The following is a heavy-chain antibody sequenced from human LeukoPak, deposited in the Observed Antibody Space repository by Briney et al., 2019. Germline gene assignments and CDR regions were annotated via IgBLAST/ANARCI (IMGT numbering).Heavy chain of an antibody. V-gene: IGHV3-23*01. CDR3: ARYGYGDYEDYYYYMDV. D-gene: IGHD4-17*01. CDR1: GFTFNNFA. Sequence: GGSLRLSCAASGFTFNNFAMSWVRQAPGKGLEWVSAISGSGGSTYYADSVKGRFTISRDNSKNTLYLQMNSLRAEDTAVYYCARYGYGDYEDYYYYMDVWGKGTTVTISS. J-gene: IGHJ6*03. CDR2: ISGSGGST.